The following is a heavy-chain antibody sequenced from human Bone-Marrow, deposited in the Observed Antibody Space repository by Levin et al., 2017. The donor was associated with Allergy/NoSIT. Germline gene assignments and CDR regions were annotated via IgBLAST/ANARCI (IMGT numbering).Heavy chain of an antibody. J-gene: IGHJ6*02. V-gene: IGHV1-8*01. CDR2: MNPNSGNT. CDR3: ARALAYCISTSCRYYYGMDV. D-gene: IGHD2-2*01. CDR1: GYTFTSYD. Sequence: GASVKVSCKASGYTFTSYDINWVRQATGQGLEWMGWMNPNSGNTGYAQKFQGRVTMTRNTSISTAYMELSSLRSEDTAVYYCARALAYCISTSCRYYYGMDVWGQGTTVTVSS.